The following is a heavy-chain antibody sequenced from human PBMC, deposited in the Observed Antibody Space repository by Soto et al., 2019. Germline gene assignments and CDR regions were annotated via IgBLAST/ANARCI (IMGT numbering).Heavy chain of an antibody. V-gene: IGHV4-59*08. CDR1: GGSISSYY. D-gene: IGHD2-8*01. CDR2: IYYSGST. CDR3: ARHVGIVPYCYYMDV. Sequence: SETLSLTCTVSGGSISSYYWSWIRQPPGKGLEWIGYIYYSGSTNYNPSLKSRVTISVDTSKNQFSLKLSSVTAADTAVYYCARHVGIVPYCYYMDVWGKGTTVTVSS. J-gene: IGHJ6*03.